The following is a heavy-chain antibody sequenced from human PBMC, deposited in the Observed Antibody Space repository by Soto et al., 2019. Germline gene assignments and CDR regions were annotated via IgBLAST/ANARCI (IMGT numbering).Heavy chain of an antibody. CDR2: IIPIFGTA. D-gene: IGHD3-3*01. Sequence: SVKVSCKASGGTFSSYAISWVRQAPGQGLEWMGGIIPIFGTANYAQKFQGRVTITADKSTSTAYMELSSLRSEDTAVYYCARVEWVTSRAFDIWGQGTMVTVSS. CDR3: ARVEWVTSRAFDI. V-gene: IGHV1-69*06. J-gene: IGHJ3*02. CDR1: GGTFSSYA.